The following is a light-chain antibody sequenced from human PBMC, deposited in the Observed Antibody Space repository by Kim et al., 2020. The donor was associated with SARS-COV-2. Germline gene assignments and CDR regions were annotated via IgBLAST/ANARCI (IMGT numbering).Light chain of an antibody. CDR2: GNN. Sequence: VTLSCTGSSSNIGAGYDVHWYQQLPGTAPKLLIYGNNNRPSGVPDRFSGSKSGTSASLAITGLQAEDEADYYCQSYDSSLSGSGVFGGGTQLTVL. CDR1: SSNIGAGYD. V-gene: IGLV1-40*01. J-gene: IGLJ3*02. CDR3: QSYDSSLSGSGV.